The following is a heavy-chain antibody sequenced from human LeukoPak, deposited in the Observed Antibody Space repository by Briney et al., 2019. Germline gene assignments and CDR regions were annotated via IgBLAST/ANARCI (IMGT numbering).Heavy chain of an antibody. Sequence: SETLTLTCTVSGASISSYYWNWIRQPAGKGLEWIGRIYTSGSTNYNPSLKSRVTMSVDTSKNQFSLKLSSVTAADTAVYYCARDRGYSYGPYYFDYWGQGTLVTVSS. CDR2: IYTSGST. J-gene: IGHJ4*02. D-gene: IGHD5-18*01. CDR1: GASISSYY. CDR3: ARDRGYSYGPYYFDY. V-gene: IGHV4-4*07.